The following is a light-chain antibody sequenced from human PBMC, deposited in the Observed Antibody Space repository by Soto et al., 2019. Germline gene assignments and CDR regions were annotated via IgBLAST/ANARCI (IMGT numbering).Light chain of an antibody. Sequence: QSALTQPASVSGSPGQSITISCTGTSSDVGGYNYVSWYQQHPGKAPKLMIYEVTNRPSGVSNRFSGSKSGNTASLTISGLQAEDEADYFCCSYAGYDVIFGGGTKVTVL. CDR3: CSYAGYDVI. CDR2: EVT. V-gene: IGLV2-14*01. CDR1: SSDVGGYNY. J-gene: IGLJ2*01.